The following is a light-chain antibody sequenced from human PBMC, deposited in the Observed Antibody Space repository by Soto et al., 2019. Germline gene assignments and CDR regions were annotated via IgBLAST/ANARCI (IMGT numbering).Light chain of an antibody. CDR2: AAS. V-gene: IGKV1-39*01. CDR3: QQSSSSPPIT. Sequence: IQLTQSPSSLSASLGDRVTISCRASQNIDNYLHWYQQKSGKAPEALIYAASSLRDGVSSRFSGSGYGTEFTLTINNLQPEDFATYYCQQSSSSPPITFGQGTRLDI. CDR1: QNIDNY. J-gene: IGKJ5*01.